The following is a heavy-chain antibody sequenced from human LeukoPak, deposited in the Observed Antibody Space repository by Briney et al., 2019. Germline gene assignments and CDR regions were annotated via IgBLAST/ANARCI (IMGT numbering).Heavy chain of an antibody. CDR1: GFTFSRYW. V-gene: IGHV3-7*01. D-gene: IGHD5-24*01. Sequence: GRSLRLSCTASGFTFSRYWMNWVRRAPGKGLEWVASIKQDGSETYYPDSVKGRFTISRDNAKNSVYLQMNRLRADDTAVYYCAKDYFVEGSNSRIFFDYWGQGILVTVSS. J-gene: IGHJ4*02. CDR2: IKQDGSET. CDR3: AKDYFVEGSNSRIFFDY.